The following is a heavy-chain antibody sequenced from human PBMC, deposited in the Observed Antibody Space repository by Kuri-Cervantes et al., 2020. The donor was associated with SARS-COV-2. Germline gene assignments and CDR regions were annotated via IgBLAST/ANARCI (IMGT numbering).Heavy chain of an antibody. CDR2: IYYSGST. J-gene: IGHJ5*02. Sequence: SETLSLTCTVSGGSISSSSYYWGWIRQPPGKGLEWIGSIYYSGSTYYNPSLKSRVTISVDTSKNQFSLKLSSVTAADTAVYYCVRDGTTAGYNWFDPWGQGTLVTVSS. D-gene: IGHD6-13*01. CDR1: GGSISSSSYY. V-gene: IGHV4-39*07. CDR3: VRDGTTAGYNWFDP.